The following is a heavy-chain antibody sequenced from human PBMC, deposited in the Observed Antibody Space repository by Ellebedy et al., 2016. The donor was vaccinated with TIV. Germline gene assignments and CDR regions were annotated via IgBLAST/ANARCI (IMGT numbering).Heavy chain of an antibody. CDR3: ARVRFNYYYYYYMDV. Sequence: SETLSLTXAVYGGPFSGYYWSWIRQPPGKGLEWIGEINHSGSTNYNPSLKSRVTISVDTSKNQFSLKLSSVTAADTAVYYCARVRFNYYYYYYMDVWGKGTTVTVSS. D-gene: IGHD3-3*01. CDR2: INHSGST. J-gene: IGHJ6*03. CDR1: GGPFSGYY. V-gene: IGHV4-34*01.